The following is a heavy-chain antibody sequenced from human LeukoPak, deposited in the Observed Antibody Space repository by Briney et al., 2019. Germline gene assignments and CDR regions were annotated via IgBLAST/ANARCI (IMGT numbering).Heavy chain of an antibody. Sequence: SVKVSCKASGFTFTSSAVQWVRQARGQRLEWIGWIVVGSGNTNYAQKFQERVTITRDMSTSTAYMELSSLRSEDTAVYYCAADRDFGVPPWVVGAFDIWGQGTMVTVSS. CDR3: AADRDFGVPPWVVGAFDI. J-gene: IGHJ3*02. V-gene: IGHV1-58*01. CDR1: GFTFTSSA. D-gene: IGHD3-3*01. CDR2: IVVGSGNT.